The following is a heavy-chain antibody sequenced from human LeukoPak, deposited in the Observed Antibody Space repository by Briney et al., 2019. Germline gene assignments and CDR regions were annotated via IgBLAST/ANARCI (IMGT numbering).Heavy chain of an antibody. D-gene: IGHD1-1*01. Sequence: SETLSLTCSVSGGSISLSYYYWGWIRQPPGKALEWIGSVYYSGTTSYNPSLKSRVTISVDMSKNHFSLRLSSVTAADTAMYYCARVAVTSYNPYTNFDYWGQGTLVTVSS. V-gene: IGHV4-39*07. J-gene: IGHJ4*02. CDR3: ARVAVTSYNPYTNFDY. CDR2: VYYSGTT. CDR1: GGSISLSYYY.